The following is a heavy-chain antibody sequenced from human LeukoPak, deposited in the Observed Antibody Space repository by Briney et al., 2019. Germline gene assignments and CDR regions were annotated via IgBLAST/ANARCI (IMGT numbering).Heavy chain of an antibody. Sequence: ASVKVSCKASGYTFTSYGISWVRQAPGQGLEWMGWISAYNGDTNYAQKLQGRVTMTTDTSTSTAFMELRTLRSDDTAVYYCARAPRGHDAFDIWGQGTMVTVSS. V-gene: IGHV1-18*01. J-gene: IGHJ3*02. CDR3: ARAPRGHDAFDI. CDR2: ISAYNGDT. D-gene: IGHD3-16*01. CDR1: GYTFTSYG.